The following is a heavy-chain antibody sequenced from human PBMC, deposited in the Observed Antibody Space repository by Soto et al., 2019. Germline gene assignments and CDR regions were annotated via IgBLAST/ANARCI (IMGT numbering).Heavy chain of an antibody. CDR1: GFTLSDHF. V-gene: IGHV3-72*01. J-gene: IGHJ4*02. D-gene: IGHD3-10*02. Sequence: EVQLVESGGGLVQPGGSLRLSCAVSGFTLSDHFMDWVRQAPGKGLEWVGRTKHEASSYATEYAASVKGRFTISRDDSYNSLYLQMSSLRTEDTAVYYCVAYLSYYVHWGQGTLVTVSS. CDR2: TKHEASSYAT. CDR3: VAYLSYYVH.